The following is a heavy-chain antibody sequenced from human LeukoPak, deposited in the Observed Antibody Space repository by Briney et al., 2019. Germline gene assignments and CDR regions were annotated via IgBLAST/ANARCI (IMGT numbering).Heavy chain of an antibody. V-gene: IGHV3-30*04. Sequence: GGSLRLSCAASGFTFSSYAMHWVRQAPGKGLEWVAVISYDGSNKYCADSVKGRFTISRDNSKNTLYLQMNSLRAEDTAVYYCARDNSVQYYYYYMDVWGKGTTVTVSS. D-gene: IGHD1-1*01. CDR1: GFTFSSYA. CDR2: ISYDGSNK. J-gene: IGHJ6*03. CDR3: ARDNSVQYYYYYMDV.